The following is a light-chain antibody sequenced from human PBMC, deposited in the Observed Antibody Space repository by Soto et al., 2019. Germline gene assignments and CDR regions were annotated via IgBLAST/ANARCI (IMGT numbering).Light chain of an antibody. CDR3: QQYNSYPYT. CDR2: DAS. Sequence: DIQMTQSPSTLSGSVGDRVTITCRASQGISSYLAWYQQKPGKAPKLLIYDASSLESGVPSRFSGSGSGTEFTLTISSLQPDDFATYYCQQYNSYPYTFGQGPRWIS. J-gene: IGKJ2*01. V-gene: IGKV1-5*01. CDR1: QGISSY.